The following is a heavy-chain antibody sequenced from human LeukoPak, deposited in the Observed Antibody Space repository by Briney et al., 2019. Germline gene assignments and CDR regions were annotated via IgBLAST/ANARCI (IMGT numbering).Heavy chain of an antibody. Sequence: ASVKVSCKVSGSTLTELSMHWVRQAPGEGLEWMGGFDPEDGEPIYAQKFQDRVTMTEDTSTDTVHMELSSLRSEDTAVYYCATDFLGFDPWGQGTLVTVSS. CDR2: FDPEDGEP. CDR1: GSTLTELS. J-gene: IGHJ5*02. V-gene: IGHV1-24*01. CDR3: ATDFLGFDP. D-gene: IGHD2/OR15-2a*01.